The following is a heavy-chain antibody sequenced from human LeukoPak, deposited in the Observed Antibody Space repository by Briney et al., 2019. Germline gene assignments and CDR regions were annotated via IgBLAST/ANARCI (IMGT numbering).Heavy chain of an antibody. CDR2: INHSGST. V-gene: IGHV4-34*01. J-gene: IGHJ5*02. D-gene: IGHD3-10*01. CDR3: ARKVGLITMVRGVIDRFDP. CDR1: GGSFSGYY. Sequence: PSETLSLTCAVYGGSFSGYYWSWIRQPPGKGLEWIGEINHSGSTNYNPSLKSRVTISVDTSKNQFSLKLSSVTAADTAVYYCARKVGLITMVRGVIDRFDPWGQGTLVTVSS.